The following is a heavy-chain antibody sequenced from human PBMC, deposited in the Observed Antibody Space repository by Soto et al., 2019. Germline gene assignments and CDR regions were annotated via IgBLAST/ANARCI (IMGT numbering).Heavy chain of an antibody. CDR1: GFTFSTYT. Sequence: QEQLVESGGGVVQPGRSPRLSCAASGFTFSTYTIHWVRQAPGKGLEWVAIISYDGNTKYYADSVKGRFAVSRDNSNYTVSLQMNSLRLEDTAVYSCARLNRNRFDPWGQGTLVIVSS. V-gene: IGHV3-30*09. CDR3: ARLNRNRFDP. J-gene: IGHJ5*02. CDR2: ISYDGNTK.